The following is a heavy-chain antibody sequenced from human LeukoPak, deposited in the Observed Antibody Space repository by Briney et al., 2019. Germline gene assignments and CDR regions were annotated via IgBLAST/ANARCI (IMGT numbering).Heavy chain of an antibody. CDR3: ARGDDFWSGHTPYYYYYYMDV. Sequence: SVKVSCKASGGTSDSYAISWVRQAPGQGLEWMGGIIPIFGTANYAQKFQGRVTITTDESTSTAYMELSSLRSEDTAVYYCARGDDFWSGHTPYYYYYYMDVWGKGTTVTVSS. V-gene: IGHV1-69*05. J-gene: IGHJ6*03. CDR1: GGTSDSYA. CDR2: IIPIFGTA. D-gene: IGHD3-3*01.